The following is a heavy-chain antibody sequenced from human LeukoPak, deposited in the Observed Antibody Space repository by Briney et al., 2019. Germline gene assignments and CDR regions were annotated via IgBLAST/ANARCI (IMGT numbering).Heavy chain of an antibody. CDR2: IGSSGTTL. Sequence: GGSLRLSCVVSGFPFSIYEMNWVRQAPGKGLEWVSNIGSSGTTLYYADSVKGRFSISRDNAKSSLYLQMNSLRVEDTAVYYCAPLAVASHFDYWGQGALVTVSS. D-gene: IGHD6-19*01. J-gene: IGHJ4*02. CDR1: GFPFSIYE. V-gene: IGHV3-48*03. CDR3: APLAVASHFDY.